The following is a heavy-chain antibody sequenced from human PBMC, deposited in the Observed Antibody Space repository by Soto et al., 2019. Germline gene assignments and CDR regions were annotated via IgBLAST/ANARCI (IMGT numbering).Heavy chain of an antibody. V-gene: IGHV3-23*01. CDR2: ISGSGGST. CDR1: GFTFSSYA. Sequence: EVQLLESGGGLVQPGGSLRLSCAASGFTFSSYAMSWVRQAPGKGLEWVSAISGSGGSTYYADSVKGRFTISRDNSKNTLYLQMNSLRAEDTAVYYCAKSRPYYYGSGSYLGGFDYWGQGTLVTVSS. D-gene: IGHD3-10*01. CDR3: AKSRPYYYGSGSYLGGFDY. J-gene: IGHJ4*02.